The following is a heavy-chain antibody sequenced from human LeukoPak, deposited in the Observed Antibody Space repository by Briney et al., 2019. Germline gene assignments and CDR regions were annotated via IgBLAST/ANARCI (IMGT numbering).Heavy chain of an antibody. CDR2: ITSDGGST. CDR3: ARGEGWRYAY. J-gene: IGHJ4*02. Sequence: GGSLRLSCAASGFTFSSYPMHWVRQAPGKGLEYVSAITSDGGSTYYANSVKGRFTISGDNSKNTLYLQMGSLTTEDMAVYYCARGEGWRYAYWGQGTLVTVSS. D-gene: IGHD2-8*01. V-gene: IGHV3-64*01. CDR1: GFTFSSYP.